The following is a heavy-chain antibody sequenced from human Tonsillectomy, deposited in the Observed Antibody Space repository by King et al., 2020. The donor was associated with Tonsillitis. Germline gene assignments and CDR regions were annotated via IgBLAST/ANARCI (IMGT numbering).Heavy chain of an antibody. CDR2: INPNGGST. D-gene: IGHD2-21*02. J-gene: IGHJ6*02. CDR1: GYSFTSNY. CDR3: ARGGVTATLYYCCGMDV. Sequence: VQLVESGAEVKRPGASVKVSCKASGYSFTSNYVHCVRQAPGQGLEWMGIINPNGGSTSYAQKFQGRVTMTRDTSTSTVYMELSGLTSEHTAVYYCARGGVTATLYYCCGMDVWGQGTTLTVS. V-gene: IGHV1-46*01.